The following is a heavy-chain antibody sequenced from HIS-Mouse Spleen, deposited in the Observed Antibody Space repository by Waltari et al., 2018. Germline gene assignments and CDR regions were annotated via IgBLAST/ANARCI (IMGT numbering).Heavy chain of an antibody. CDR2: IYYSGLT. CDR1: GGSISSSSYY. D-gene: IGHD6-13*01. Sequence: QLQLQESGPGLVKPSETLSLTCTVSGGSISSSSYYWGWIRQPPGKGLEWIGSIYYSGLTYYTPSLKSRVTISVDTSKNQFSLKLSSVTAADTAVYYCAREIPYSSSWYDWYFDLWGRGTLVTVSS. V-gene: IGHV4-39*07. J-gene: IGHJ2*01. CDR3: AREIPYSSSWYDWYFDL.